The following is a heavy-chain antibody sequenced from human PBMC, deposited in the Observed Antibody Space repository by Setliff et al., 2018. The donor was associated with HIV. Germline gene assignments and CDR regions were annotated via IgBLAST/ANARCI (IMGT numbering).Heavy chain of an antibody. J-gene: IGHJ5*02. CDR2: MNPDSRNT. Sequence: GASVKVSCKPSGYTFTNYDINWVRQAAGQGLEWMGWMNPDSRNTGYAQRFEGSVTMTWDTSISTAYMELSRLRSDDTAVYYCARNVPGILPRWVGFDPWGQGTLVTVSS. CDR3: ARNVPGILPRWVGFDP. V-gene: IGHV1-8*02. D-gene: IGHD1-20*01. CDR1: GYTFTNYD.